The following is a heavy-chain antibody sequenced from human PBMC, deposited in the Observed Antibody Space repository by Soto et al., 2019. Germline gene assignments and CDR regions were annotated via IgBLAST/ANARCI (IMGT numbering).Heavy chain of an antibody. CDR1: GYSFTTYW. J-gene: IGHJ4*01. V-gene: IGHV5-51*01. CDR3: ARQSTSAPKDY. D-gene: IGHD3-10*01. CDR2: VYPGDSDT. Sequence: PGESLKISCKGSGYSFTTYWIAWVRQMPGKGLEWVGVVYPGDSDTRYSPSFEGQVTISVDKSISTAFLQWNSLKASDNAIYFCARQSTSAPKDYWAQGPLVTVSS.